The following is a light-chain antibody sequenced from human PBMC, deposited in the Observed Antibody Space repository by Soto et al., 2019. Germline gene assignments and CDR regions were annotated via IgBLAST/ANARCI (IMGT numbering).Light chain of an antibody. CDR3: QQYNNWPPLT. V-gene: IGKV3-15*01. J-gene: IGKJ1*01. CDR2: GAS. CDR1: QSVSSN. Sequence: IVRAQSPASLSVSPGQRATLSCRSSQSVSSNLAWYQQRPGQAPRLLMYGASTRATGIPARFSGSGSGKEFTLTISSLQSEDFAVYYCQQYNNWPPLTFGQGTKVDIK.